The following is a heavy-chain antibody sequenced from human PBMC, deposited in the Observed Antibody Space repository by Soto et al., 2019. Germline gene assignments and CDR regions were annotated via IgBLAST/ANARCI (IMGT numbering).Heavy chain of an antibody. V-gene: IGHV4-34*01. CDR3: AGSMVRGIYYYYYGMDV. CDR1: GGSFSGYY. D-gene: IGHD3-10*01. Sequence: SETLSLTCAVYGGSFSGYYWSWIRQPPGKGLEWIGEINHSGSTNYNPSLKSRVTILVDTSKNQFSLKLSSVTAADTAVYYCAGSMVRGIYYYYYGMDVWGQGTTVTVSS. J-gene: IGHJ6*02. CDR2: INHSGST.